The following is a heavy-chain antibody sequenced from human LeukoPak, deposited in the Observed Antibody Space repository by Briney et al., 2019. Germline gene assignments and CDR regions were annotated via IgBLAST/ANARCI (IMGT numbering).Heavy chain of an antibody. CDR3: ARDIGDGYNSFDY. J-gene: IGHJ4*02. Sequence: GGSLRLSRAASGFTFSSYWMHWVRQAPGKGLVWVSRINTDGSSTSYADSVKGRFTISRDNAKNTLYLQMNSLRAEDTAVYYCARDIGDGYNSFDYWGQGTLVTVSS. V-gene: IGHV3-74*01. CDR1: GFTFSSYW. D-gene: IGHD5-24*01. CDR2: INTDGSST.